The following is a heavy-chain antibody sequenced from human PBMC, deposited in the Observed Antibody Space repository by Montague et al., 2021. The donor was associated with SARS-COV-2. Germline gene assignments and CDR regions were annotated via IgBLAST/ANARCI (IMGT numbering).Heavy chain of an antibody. Sequence: SETLSLTCSVSDASISTSNYWGWLRQTPGKRLEWIASIHFTGTTYYKPSLKSRVTISVDTSKNQFSLKLTSLTAADTAIYLCARDRNDGYDRFFDYWGQGTLVTVSS. CDR2: IHFTGTT. CDR3: ARDRNDGYDRFFDY. D-gene: IGHD5-12*01. CDR1: DASISTSNY. J-gene: IGHJ4*02. V-gene: IGHV4-39*07.